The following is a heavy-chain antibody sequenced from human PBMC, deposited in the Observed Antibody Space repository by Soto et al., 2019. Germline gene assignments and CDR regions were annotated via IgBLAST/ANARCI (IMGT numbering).Heavy chain of an antibody. CDR1: GYTFTSYA. CDR2: INAGNGNT. V-gene: IGHV1-3*05. CDR3: ARSIVVVTALDY. J-gene: IGHJ4*02. D-gene: IGHD2-21*02. Sequence: QVQLVQSGAEEKKPGASVKVSCKASGYTFTSYAMHWVRQAPGQRLEWMGWINAGNGNTKYSQKSQGRVTITRDRSASTAYMELSSLRSEDTAVYYCARSIVVVTALDYWGQGTLVTVSS.